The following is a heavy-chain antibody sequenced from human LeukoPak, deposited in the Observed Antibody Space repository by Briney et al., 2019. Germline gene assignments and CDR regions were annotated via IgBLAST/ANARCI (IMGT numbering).Heavy chain of an antibody. CDR3: AKGDSGFYFYFDY. CDR1: EFTFSNYG. D-gene: IGHD3-22*01. J-gene: IGHJ4*01. Sequence: GGCPRLSCAASEFTFSNYGMHWVRQAPGKGLELVAGISSDGSEEYYADSVEGRFTISRDNPKNTPYLEMNSLRAEDTAVYYCAKGDSGFYFYFDYWGQGSL. CDR2: ISSDGSEE. V-gene: IGHV3-30*18.